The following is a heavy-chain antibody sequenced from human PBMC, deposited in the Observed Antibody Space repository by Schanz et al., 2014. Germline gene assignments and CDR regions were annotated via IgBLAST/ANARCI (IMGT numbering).Heavy chain of an antibody. D-gene: IGHD4-17*01. Sequence: QVQLQQWGAGLLKPSETLSLTCGVFGGSFSGYYWSWIRQPPGKGLEWIGEIYHTGSTNYNPSLKSRVTISVDTSKSQFSLKLSSVTAADTAVYYCARDRGHGDLPGDIWGQGTMVTVSS. CDR3: ARDRGHGDLPGDI. J-gene: IGHJ3*02. CDR1: GGSFSGYY. CDR2: IYHTGST. V-gene: IGHV4-34*01.